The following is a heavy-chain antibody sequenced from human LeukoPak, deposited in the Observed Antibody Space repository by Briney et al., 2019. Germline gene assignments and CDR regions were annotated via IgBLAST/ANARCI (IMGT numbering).Heavy chain of an antibody. V-gene: IGHV4-30-4*01. CDR1: GGSFSGYY. CDR2: IYYSGST. D-gene: IGHD3-3*01. Sequence: SETLSLTCAVYGGSFSGYYWSWIRQPPGKGLEWIGYIYYSGSTYYNPSLKSRVTISVDTSKNQFSLKLSSVTAADTAVYYCAREKVWSGYYTPGYFDYWGQGTLVTVSS. CDR3: AREKVWSGYYTPGYFDY. J-gene: IGHJ4*02.